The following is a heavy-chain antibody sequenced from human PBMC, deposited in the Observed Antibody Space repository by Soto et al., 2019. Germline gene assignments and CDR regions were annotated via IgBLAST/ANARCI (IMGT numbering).Heavy chain of an antibody. CDR1: GGTFSSYA. D-gene: IGHD4-17*01. Sequence: QVQLVQSGAEVKKPGSSVKVSCKASGGTFSSYAISWVRQAPGQGLEWMGGIIPIFGTANYAQKFQGRVTITADESTSTAYMELSSLRSEDTAVYYCARAAVPLSDYGDSGGGDIWGQGTMVTVSS. V-gene: IGHV1-69*01. J-gene: IGHJ3*02. CDR3: ARAAVPLSDYGDSGGGDI. CDR2: IIPIFGTA.